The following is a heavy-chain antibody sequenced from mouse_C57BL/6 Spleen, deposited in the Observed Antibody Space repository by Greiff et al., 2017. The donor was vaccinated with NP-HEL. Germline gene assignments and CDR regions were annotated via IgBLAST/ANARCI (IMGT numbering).Heavy chain of an antibody. V-gene: IGHV1-39*01. CDR2: INPNYVTT. CDR3: ASYYGSSYWYFDV. CDR1: GYSFTDYN. D-gene: IGHD1-1*01. Sequence: EVQLQQSGPELVKPGASVKISCKASGYSFTDYNMNWVKQSNGKSLEWIGVINPNYVTTSYNQNLKGKATLTVDQSSSTAYMQLNSLTSEDSAVYYCASYYGSSYWYFDVWGTGTTVTVSS. J-gene: IGHJ1*03.